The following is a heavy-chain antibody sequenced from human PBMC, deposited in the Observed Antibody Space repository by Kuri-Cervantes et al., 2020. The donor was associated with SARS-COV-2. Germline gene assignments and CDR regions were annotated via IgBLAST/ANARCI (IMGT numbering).Heavy chain of an antibody. D-gene: IGHD3-3*01. CDR2: IKSKIDGGTT. V-gene: IGHV3-15*05. J-gene: IGHJ5*02. CDR3: ARDVVHDFWSGYENWFDP. CDR1: GFTFSNAW. Sequence: GESLKISCAASGFTFSNAWMSWVRQAPGKGLEWVGRIKSKIDGGTTDYAAPVKGRFAISRDDSKNTLYLQMNSLRAEDTAVYYCARDVVHDFWSGYENWFDPWGQGTLVTVSS.